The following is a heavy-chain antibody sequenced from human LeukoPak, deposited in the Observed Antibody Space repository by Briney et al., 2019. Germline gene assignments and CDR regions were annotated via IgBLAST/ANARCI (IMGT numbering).Heavy chain of an antibody. V-gene: IGHV3-7*01. CDR3: AKDIRGPPGYYYYMDV. CDR2: IKEDGSEK. Sequence: GGSLRLSCAASGFTFSSYWMSWVRQAPGKGLEWVANIKEDGSEKYYVDSVKGRFTISRDNAKNSLYVQMNSLRVEDTAVYYCAKDIRGPPGYYYYMDVWGKGTTVTISS. D-gene: IGHD1-14*01. J-gene: IGHJ6*03. CDR1: GFTFSSYW.